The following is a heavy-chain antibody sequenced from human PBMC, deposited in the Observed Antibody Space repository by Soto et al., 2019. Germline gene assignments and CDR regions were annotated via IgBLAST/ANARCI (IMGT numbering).Heavy chain of an antibody. CDR1: GGSISSGGYS. D-gene: IGHD3-22*01. CDR3: ARRAAYYYDSSGYYPYYFDY. CDR2: IYHSGST. Sequence: SETLSLTCAVSGGSISSGGYSWSWIRQPPGKGLEWIGYIYHSGSTYYNPSLKSRVTISVDRSKNQFSLKLSSVTAADTAVYYCARRAAYYYDSSGYYPYYFDYWGQGTLVTVS. V-gene: IGHV4-30-2*01. J-gene: IGHJ4*02.